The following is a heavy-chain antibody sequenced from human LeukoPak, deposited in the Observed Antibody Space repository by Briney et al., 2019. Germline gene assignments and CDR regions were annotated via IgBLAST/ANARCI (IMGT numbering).Heavy chain of an antibody. Sequence: GGSLRLSCAASGFTFSSYTMSWVRQAPGKGLEWVSTITTSDGNTYYADSVKGRFTVSRDNSKNTLYLQMNSLRAEDTAVYYCAKDGGLWVSAHWGDSWGRGTLATVSS. V-gene: IGHV3-23*01. CDR2: ITTSDGNT. D-gene: IGHD7-27*01. CDR3: AKDGGLWVSAHWGDS. CDR1: GFTFSSYT. J-gene: IGHJ4*02.